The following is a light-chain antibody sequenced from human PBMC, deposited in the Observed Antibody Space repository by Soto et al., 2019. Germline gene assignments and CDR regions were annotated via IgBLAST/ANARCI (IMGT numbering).Light chain of an antibody. CDR1: QTIDRY. CDR3: EQSYSALLFT. J-gene: IGKJ3*01. CDR2: AAS. V-gene: IGKV1-39*01. Sequence: DIQMTQFPSSLSASVGDRVTITCRASQTIDRYLNWYQQKPGKVPKLLIYAASNLQSGVPARFSGSGSGTDFTLTITSLQPEDFATYYCEQSYSALLFTFVPGTKVDI.